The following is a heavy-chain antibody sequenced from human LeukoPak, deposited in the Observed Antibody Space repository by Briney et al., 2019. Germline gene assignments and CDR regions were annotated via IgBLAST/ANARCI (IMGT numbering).Heavy chain of an antibody. V-gene: IGHV4-34*01. Sequence: SETLSLTCAVYGGSFSGYYWSWIRQPPGKGLEWIGEINHSGSTNYNPSLESRVTISVDTSKNQFSLKLSSVTAADTAVYYCARGRRYSSSPPDYWGQGTLVTVSS. CDR2: INHSGST. J-gene: IGHJ4*02. D-gene: IGHD6-13*01. CDR3: ARGRRYSSSPPDY. CDR1: GGSFSGYY.